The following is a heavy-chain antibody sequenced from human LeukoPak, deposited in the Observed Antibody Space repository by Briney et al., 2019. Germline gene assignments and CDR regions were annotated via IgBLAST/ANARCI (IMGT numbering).Heavy chain of an antibody. CDR3: ASTIFGVVIIGALSY. CDR2: IIPIFGTA. V-gene: IGHV1-69*13. D-gene: IGHD3-3*01. CDR1: GYTFTGYY. J-gene: IGHJ4*02. Sequence: GASVKVSCKASGYTFTGYYMHWVRQAPGQGLEWMGGIIPIFGTANYAQKFQGRVTITADESTSTAYMELSSLRSEDTAVYYCASTIFGVVIIGALSYWGQGTLVTVSS.